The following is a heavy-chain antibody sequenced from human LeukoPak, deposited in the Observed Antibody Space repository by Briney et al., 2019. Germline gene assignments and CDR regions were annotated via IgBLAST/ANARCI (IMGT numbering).Heavy chain of an antibody. CDR3: ARPQTGLRLLSLTE. CDR2: IIPLFGTA. V-gene: IGHV1-69*13. CDR1: GGTFISAA. J-gene: IGHJ4*02. D-gene: IGHD3-3*01. Sequence: SVTVSCKASGGTFISAAISWVRQAPGQGLEWMGGIIPLFGTANYAQKFQGRVTITAHESTSTAYVEISSLRSEDTAVYYCARPQTGLRLLSLTEWGQGTLVTVSS.